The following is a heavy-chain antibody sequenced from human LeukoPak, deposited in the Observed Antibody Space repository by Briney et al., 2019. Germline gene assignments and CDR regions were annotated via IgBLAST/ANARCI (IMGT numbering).Heavy chain of an antibody. CDR1: GFTFSSYE. Sequence: GGSLRLSCAASGFTFSSYEMNWVRQAPGKGLEWVSYISSSGSNIYYADSVKGRFTISRDNAKNSLYMQMNSLRAEDTAVYYCARDTAMSFDYWGQGTLVTVSS. CDR2: ISSSGSNI. J-gene: IGHJ4*02. CDR3: ARDTAMSFDY. V-gene: IGHV3-48*03. D-gene: IGHD5-18*01.